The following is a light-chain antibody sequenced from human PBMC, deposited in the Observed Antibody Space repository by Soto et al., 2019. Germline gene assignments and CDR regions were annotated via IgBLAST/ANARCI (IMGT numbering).Light chain of an antibody. Sequence: EIVLTQSPATLSVSPGERATLSCRASQSVSSKLAWYRHKPGQAPRLLLYGVSSRATGIPDRFSGSGSGTDFTLAISRVEPEDFAVYFCQQYADSPITFGQGTRLEIK. CDR1: QSVSSK. CDR2: GVS. CDR3: QQYADSPIT. V-gene: IGKV3-20*01. J-gene: IGKJ5*01.